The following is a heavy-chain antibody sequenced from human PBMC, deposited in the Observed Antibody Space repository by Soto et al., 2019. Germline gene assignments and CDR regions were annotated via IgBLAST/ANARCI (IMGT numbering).Heavy chain of an antibody. Sequence: ASVKVSCKASGYTFTSYDINWVRQATGQGLEWMGWMNPNSGNTGYAQKFQGRVTMTRNTSISTAYMELSSLRSEDTAVYYCAGGSMVYYYYYYGMDVWGQGTTVTVSS. J-gene: IGHJ6*02. V-gene: IGHV1-8*01. CDR2: MNPNSGNT. D-gene: IGHD3-10*01. CDR3: AGGSMVYYYYYYGMDV. CDR1: GYTFTSYD.